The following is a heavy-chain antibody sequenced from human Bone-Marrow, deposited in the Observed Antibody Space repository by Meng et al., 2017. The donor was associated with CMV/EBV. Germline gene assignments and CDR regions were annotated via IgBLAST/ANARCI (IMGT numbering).Heavy chain of an antibody. CDR3: ARSSGWSRFDH. D-gene: IGHD6-19*01. V-gene: IGHV1-2*02. CDR2: INPSDDT. J-gene: IGHJ4*02. CDR1: GYTLTDYY. Sequence: QVELVQSGAEVKKPGSSVKVSCQASGYTLTDYYIHWGRQAPGQWLEWMGWINPSDDTNYAQNFQGRVTMTRDMSINTVYMELSRLTSDDTAVYYCARSSGWSRFDHWGQGTLVTVSS.